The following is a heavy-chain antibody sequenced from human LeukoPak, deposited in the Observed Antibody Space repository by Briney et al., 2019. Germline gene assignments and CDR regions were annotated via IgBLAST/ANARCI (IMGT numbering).Heavy chain of an antibody. J-gene: IGHJ3*02. CDR3: ARWNSVVPAAIPSAFDI. V-gene: IGHV1-2*02. Sequence: ASAKVSCKASGYTFTGYYMHWVRQAPGQGLEWMGWINPNSGDTNYAQKFQGRVTMTRDTSISTAYMELSRLRSDDTAVYYCARWNSVVPAAIPSAFDIWGQGTMVTVSS. CDR2: INPNSGDT. D-gene: IGHD2-2*01. CDR1: GYTFTGYY.